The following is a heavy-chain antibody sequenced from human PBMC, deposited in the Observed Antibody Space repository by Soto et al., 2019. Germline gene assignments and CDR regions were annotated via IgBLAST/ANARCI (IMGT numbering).Heavy chain of an antibody. CDR1: GFTFSSYG. CDR2: ISYDGSNK. V-gene: IGHV3-30*18. D-gene: IGHD4-17*01. J-gene: IGHJ4*02. Sequence: PGGSLRLSCAASGFTFSSYGMHWVRQAPGKGLEWVAVISYDGSNKYYADSVKGRFTISRDNSKNTLYLQMNSLRAEDTAVYYCAKGSDGDYVDYWGQGTLVTVSS. CDR3: AKGSDGDYVDY.